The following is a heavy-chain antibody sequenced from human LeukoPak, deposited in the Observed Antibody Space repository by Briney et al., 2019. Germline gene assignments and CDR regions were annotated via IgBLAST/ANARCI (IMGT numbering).Heavy chain of an antibody. Sequence: GRSLRLSCAASGFTISSCAMYWVRQAPGKGLEWVAIISYDGTYNYYADSVKGRFTISRDNSHSTLHLQMNSLRAEDTAVYYCARRRIGVLRGVTGPPDYWGQGTLVTVSS. D-gene: IGHD3-10*01. V-gene: IGHV3-30-3*01. CDR2: ISYDGTYN. CDR1: GFTISSCA. CDR3: ARRRIGVLRGVTGPPDY. J-gene: IGHJ4*02.